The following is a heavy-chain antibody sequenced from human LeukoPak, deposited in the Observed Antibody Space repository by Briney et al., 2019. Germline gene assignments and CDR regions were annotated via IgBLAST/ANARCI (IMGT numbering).Heavy chain of an antibody. D-gene: IGHD3-10*01. J-gene: IGHJ4*02. V-gene: IGHV3-23*01. CDR3: AKLTDYYGSGSYHFDY. CDR1: GFTFSSYA. Sequence: GSLRLSCAASGFTFSSYAMSWVRQAPGKGLEWVSAISGSGGSTYYADSVKGRFTISRDNSKNTLYLQMNSLRAEDTAVYYCAKLTDYYGSGSYHFDYWGQGTLVTVSS. CDR2: ISGSGGST.